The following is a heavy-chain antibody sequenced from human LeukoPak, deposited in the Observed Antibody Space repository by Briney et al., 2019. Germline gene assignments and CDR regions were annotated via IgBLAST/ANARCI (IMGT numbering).Heavy chain of an antibody. V-gene: IGHV3-48*01. Sequence: GGSLRLSCAASGFTFSSYSMNWVRQAPGKGLEWVSYISSSSSTIYYADSVKGRFTISRDNAKNSLYLQMNSLRAEDTAVYYCAKEEYYGSGYFDYWGQGTLVTVSS. D-gene: IGHD3-10*01. CDR1: GFTFSSYS. J-gene: IGHJ4*02. CDR3: AKEEYYGSGYFDY. CDR2: ISSSSSTI.